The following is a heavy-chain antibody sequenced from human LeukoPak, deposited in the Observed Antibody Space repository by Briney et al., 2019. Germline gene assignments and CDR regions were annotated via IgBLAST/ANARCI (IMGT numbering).Heavy chain of an antibody. CDR1: GYSFTSYG. Sequence: GESLKISCKGSGYSFTSYGISWVRQAPGQGLEWMGWISAYNGNTNYAQKLQGRVTMTTDTSTSTAYMELRSLRSDDTAVYYCARDIRRRLLWFGEIPPFDPWGQGTLVTVSS. D-gene: IGHD3-10*01. V-gene: IGHV1-18*04. J-gene: IGHJ5*02. CDR3: ARDIRRRLLWFGEIPPFDP. CDR2: ISAYNGNT.